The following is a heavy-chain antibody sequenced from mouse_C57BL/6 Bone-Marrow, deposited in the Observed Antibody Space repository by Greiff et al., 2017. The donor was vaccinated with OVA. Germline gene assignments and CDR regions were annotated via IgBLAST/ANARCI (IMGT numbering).Heavy chain of an antibody. CDR2: ISSGSSTI. CDR1: GFTFSDYG. Sequence: EVMLVESGGGLVKPGGSLKLSCAASGFTFSDYGMHWVRQAPEKGLEWVAYISSGSSTIYYADTVKGRFTISRDNAKNTLFLQMTSLRSEDTAMYYYARPNGYTWFAYWGQGTLVTVSA. J-gene: IGHJ3*01. CDR3: ARPNGYTWFAY. D-gene: IGHD2-2*01. V-gene: IGHV5-17*01.